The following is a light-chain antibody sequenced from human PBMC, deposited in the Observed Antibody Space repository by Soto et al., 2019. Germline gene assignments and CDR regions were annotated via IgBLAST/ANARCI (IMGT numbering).Light chain of an antibody. CDR1: NIGSKN. CDR3: QVWDSSSEGVV. Sequence: SYELTQPLSMSVALGQTARITCGGNNIGSKNVHWYQQKPGQAPVLVMYRDSNRPSGIPERFSGSNSGNTATLSISRTQAGDEAVYYCQVWDSSSEGVVFGGGTKLTVL. J-gene: IGLJ2*01. CDR2: RDS. V-gene: IGLV3-9*01.